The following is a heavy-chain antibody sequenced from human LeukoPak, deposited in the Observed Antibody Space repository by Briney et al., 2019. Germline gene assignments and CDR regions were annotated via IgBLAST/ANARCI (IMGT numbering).Heavy chain of an antibody. CDR1: GYTFTSYD. V-gene: IGHV1-8*01. CDR3: ARFPYSGYDLDFDY. CDR2: MNPNSGNT. D-gene: IGHD5-12*01. Sequence: ASVKVSCKASGYTFTSYDINWVRQATGQGLEWMGCMNPNSGNTGYAQKFQGRVTMTRNTSISTAYMELSSLRSEDTAVYYCARFPYSGYDLDFDYWGQGTLVTVSS. J-gene: IGHJ4*02.